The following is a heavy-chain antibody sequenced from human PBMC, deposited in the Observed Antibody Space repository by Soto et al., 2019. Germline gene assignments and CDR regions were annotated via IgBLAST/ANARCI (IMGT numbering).Heavy chain of an antibody. Sequence: DLEESGGGVVQPGRSLRLACAASGFSFSTYGMHWVRQAPGKGLEWVAVISHDGGNECYADSVKGRFTISRDSAKNTVYLQMNNVRAEDTAVYYCAKDPSSGYTRGYLDFWGLCTLVTVSS. CDR1: GFSFSTYG. D-gene: IGHD3-22*01. V-gene: IGHV3-30*18. J-gene: IGHJ2*01. CDR3: AKDPSSGYTRGYLDF. CDR2: ISHDGGNE.